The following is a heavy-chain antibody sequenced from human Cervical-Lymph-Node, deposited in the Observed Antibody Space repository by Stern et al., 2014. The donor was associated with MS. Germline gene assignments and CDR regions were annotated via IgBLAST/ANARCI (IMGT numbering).Heavy chain of an antibody. Sequence: QVQLQESGPGLLKPSETLSLICTVSGDSVSSGSNYWSWIRQPPGKGLEWIGDISHSGSTNNKPSLKSRVTISGDTSKNQFSLNLSSVTAADTAIYYCARGRGVVVTALGWFDLWGQGTLVTVSS. CDR1: GDSVSSGSNY. V-gene: IGHV4-61*01. CDR3: ARGRGVVVTALGWFDL. CDR2: ISHSGST. D-gene: IGHD2-21*02. J-gene: IGHJ5*02.